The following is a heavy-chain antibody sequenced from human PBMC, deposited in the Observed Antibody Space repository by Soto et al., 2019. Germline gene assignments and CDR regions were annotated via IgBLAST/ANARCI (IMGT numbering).Heavy chain of an antibody. J-gene: IGHJ6*02. CDR3: VKEPDV. CDR2: VSPSCDST. CDR1: GFIFITYS. Sequence: GVLSLSFEASGFIFITYSMTFFPPVPVKVLWGVAAVSPSCDSTYYADSLKGRLTISRDNSKNTVFLQMNSLSADDTGLYYCVKEPDVWGQGISVTVSS. V-gene: IGHV3-23*01.